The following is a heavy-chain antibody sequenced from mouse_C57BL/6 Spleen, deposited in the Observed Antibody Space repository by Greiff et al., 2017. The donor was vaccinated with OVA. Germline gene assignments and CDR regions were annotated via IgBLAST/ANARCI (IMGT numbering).Heavy chain of an antibody. Sequence: QVQLQQPGAELVKPGASVKLSCKASGYTFTSYWMQWVKQRPGQGLEWIGEIDPSDSYTNYNQKFKGKATLTVDTSSSTAYMQLSSLTSEDSAVYYCARILLRRGDYWGQGTTLTVSS. CDR3: ARILLRRGDY. CDR2: IDPSDSYT. CDR1: GYTFTSYW. D-gene: IGHD2-12*01. V-gene: IGHV1-50*01. J-gene: IGHJ2*01.